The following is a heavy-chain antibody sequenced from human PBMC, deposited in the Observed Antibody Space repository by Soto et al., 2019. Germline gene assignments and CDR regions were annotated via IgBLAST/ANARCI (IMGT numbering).Heavy chain of an antibody. CDR1: GYTFPNYG. Sequence: ASVKVSCKASGYTFPNYGINWVRQAPGQGLEWMGWISAFNGKTIYAQRFQGRVTMTTDTSARTAYMDLRSLESDDTAVYYCARGQGENGYDLQIDHWGQGTLVTVSS. D-gene: IGHD5-12*01. J-gene: IGHJ4*02. V-gene: IGHV1-18*01. CDR3: ARGQGENGYDLQIDH. CDR2: ISAFNGKT.